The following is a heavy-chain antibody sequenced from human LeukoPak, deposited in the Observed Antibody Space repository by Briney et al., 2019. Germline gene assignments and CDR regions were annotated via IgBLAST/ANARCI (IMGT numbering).Heavy chain of an antibody. V-gene: IGHV3-30*19. Sequence: GGSLRLSCATSGFSFSIYGMHWVHQAPGKGLEWVAVISYDGSNKYYADSVKGRFTISRDNSKNTLYLQMNSLRAEDTAVYYCARDTPDYWGQGTLVTVSS. CDR3: ARDTPDY. J-gene: IGHJ4*02. CDR2: ISYDGSNK. CDR1: GFSFSIYG.